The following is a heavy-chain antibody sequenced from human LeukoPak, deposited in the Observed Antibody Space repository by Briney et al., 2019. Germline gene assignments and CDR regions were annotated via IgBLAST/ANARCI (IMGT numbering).Heavy chain of an antibody. V-gene: IGHV3-30-3*01. D-gene: IGHD6-19*01. CDR1: GFTFSSYA. J-gene: IGHJ4*02. CDR3: ASAPGGWYYDY. Sequence: GGSLRLSCAASGFTFSSYAMHWVRQAPGKGLEWVAVISYDGSNKYYADSVKGRFTISRDNAKNSLYLQMNSLRAEDTAMYYCASAPGGWYYDYWGQGTLVTVSS. CDR2: ISYDGSNK.